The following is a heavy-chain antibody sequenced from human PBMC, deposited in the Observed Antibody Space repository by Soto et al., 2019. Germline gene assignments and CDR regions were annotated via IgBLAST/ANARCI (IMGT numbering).Heavy chain of an antibody. CDR1: WGSGVDHGYY. CDR3: ARTTAVTTYVRSRHFFDY. J-gene: IGHJ4*01. Sequence: SVTHCRTWSVAWGSGVDHGYYCICIRQPPGKGLEWIGYVYYSGTTNYNPSLKSRVTISVDLSKNQFSLRLSSVTTADTALYYCARTTAVTTYVRSRHFFDYWGHATLVTVSS. D-gene: IGHD4-17*01. V-gene: IGHV4-61*08. CDR2: VYYSGTT.